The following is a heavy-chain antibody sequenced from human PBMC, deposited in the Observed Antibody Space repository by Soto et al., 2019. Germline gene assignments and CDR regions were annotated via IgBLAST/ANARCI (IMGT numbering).Heavy chain of an antibody. D-gene: IGHD6-13*01. Sequence: QITLKESGPTLVKPTQPLTLTCTFSGFSLSTSGVGVGWIRQPPGKALEWLALIYWNDDKRYSPSLKSSLTVTKDTSKNQVVLTMTNMDPVDTATYYCAGQQLVQNYYYGMDVWGQGTTVTVSS. CDR1: GFSLSTSGVG. CDR2: IYWNDDK. J-gene: IGHJ6*02. CDR3: AGQQLVQNYYYGMDV. V-gene: IGHV2-5*01.